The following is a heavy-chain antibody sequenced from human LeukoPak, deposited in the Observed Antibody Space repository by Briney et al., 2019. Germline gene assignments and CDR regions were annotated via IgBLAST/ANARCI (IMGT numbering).Heavy chain of an antibody. D-gene: IGHD3-22*01. CDR3: ARRALVQTYYYDSGGYYTTDY. J-gene: IGHJ4*02. CDR2: IWYDGSNK. V-gene: IGHV3-33*01. CDR1: GFTFSSYG. Sequence: GGSLRLSCAASGFTFSSYGMHWVRQAPGKGLEWVAVIWYDGSNKYYADSVKGRFTISRDNSKNTLYLQMNSLRAEGTAVYYCARRALVQTYYYDSGGYYTTDYWGQGTLVTVSS.